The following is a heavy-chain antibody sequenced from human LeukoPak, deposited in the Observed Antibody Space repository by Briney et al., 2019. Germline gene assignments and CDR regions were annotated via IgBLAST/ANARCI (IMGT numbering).Heavy chain of an antibody. CDR3: AREEILYYYGSGGPGLYYYYYYMDV. J-gene: IGHJ6*03. Sequence: GGSLRLSCAASGFTFSNGWMSWVRQAPGKGLEWVANIKQDGSEKYYVDSVKGRFTISRDNAKNSLYLQMNSLRAEDTAVYYCAREEILYYYGSGGPGLYYYYYYMDVWGKGTTVTVSS. D-gene: IGHD3-10*01. CDR2: IKQDGSEK. CDR1: GFTFSNGW. V-gene: IGHV3-7*01.